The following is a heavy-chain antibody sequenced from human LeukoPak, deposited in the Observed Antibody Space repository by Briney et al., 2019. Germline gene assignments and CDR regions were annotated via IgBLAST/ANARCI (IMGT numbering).Heavy chain of an antibody. J-gene: IGHJ3*02. V-gene: IGHV1-69*04. D-gene: IGHD3-10*01. CDR2: IIPILGIA. CDR1: GGTFSSYA. CDR3: ARAAYGSGSHDAFDI. Sequence: GASVKVSCKAPGGTFSSYAISWVRQAPGQGLEWMGRIIPILGIANYAQKFQGRVTITADKSTSTAYMELSSLRSEDTAVYYCARAAYGSGSHDAFDIWGQGTMVTVSS.